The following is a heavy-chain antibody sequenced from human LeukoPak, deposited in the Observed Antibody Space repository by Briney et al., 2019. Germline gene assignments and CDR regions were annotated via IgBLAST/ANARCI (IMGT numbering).Heavy chain of an antibody. V-gene: IGHV1-69*13. Sequence: GASVKVSCKASGYTFTSYGISWVRQAPGQGLEWMGGIIPIFGTANYAQKFQGRVTITADESTSTAYMELSSLRSEDTAVYYCARLDEYSSSSRYYGMDVWGQGTTVTVSS. CDR2: IIPIFGTA. J-gene: IGHJ6*02. CDR1: GYTFTSYG. D-gene: IGHD6-6*01. CDR3: ARLDEYSSSSRYYGMDV.